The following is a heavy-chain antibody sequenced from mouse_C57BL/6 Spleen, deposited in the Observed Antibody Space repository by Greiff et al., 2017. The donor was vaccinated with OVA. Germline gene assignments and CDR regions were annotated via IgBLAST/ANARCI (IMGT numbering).Heavy chain of an antibody. D-gene: IGHD2-1*01. J-gene: IGHJ2*01. CDR1: GYTFTDYE. CDR2: IDPETGGT. CDR3: TRYGNLYYFDY. Sequence: VKLMESGAELVRPGASVTLSCKASGYTFTDYEMHWVKQTPVHGLEWIGAIDPETGGTAYNQKFKGKAILTADKSSSTAYMELRSLTSEDSAVYYCTRYGNLYYFDYWGQGTTLTVSS. V-gene: IGHV1-15*01.